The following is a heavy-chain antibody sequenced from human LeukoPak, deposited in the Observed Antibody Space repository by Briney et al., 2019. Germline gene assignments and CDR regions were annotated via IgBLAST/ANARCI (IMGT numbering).Heavy chain of an antibody. Sequence: GGSLRLSCAASGFTFNNYAMHWVRQAPGKGLEWVAVIWYDGSDKYYSDSVKGRFTISRDNSKNTLYLQMNSLRSDDTAVYYCARGGCSGGSCYSSWFDPWGQGTLVTVSS. CDR3: ARGGCSGGSCYSSWFDP. CDR2: IWYDGSDK. J-gene: IGHJ5*02. CDR1: GFTFNNYA. V-gene: IGHV3-33*01. D-gene: IGHD2-15*01.